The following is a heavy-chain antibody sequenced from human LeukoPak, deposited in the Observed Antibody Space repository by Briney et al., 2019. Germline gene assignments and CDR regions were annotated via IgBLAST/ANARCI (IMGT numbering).Heavy chain of an antibody. V-gene: IGHV3-21*01. CDR3: ARDYDGYNLNHGHGAFDI. Sequence: PGGSLRLSCAASGFTFSSYSMNWVRQAPGKGLEWVSSISSSSSYIYYADSVKGRFTISRDNAKNSLYLQMNSLRAEDTAVYYCARDYDGYNLNHGHGAFDIWGQGTMVTVSS. CDR2: ISSSSSYI. J-gene: IGHJ3*02. D-gene: IGHD5-24*01. CDR1: GFTFSSYS.